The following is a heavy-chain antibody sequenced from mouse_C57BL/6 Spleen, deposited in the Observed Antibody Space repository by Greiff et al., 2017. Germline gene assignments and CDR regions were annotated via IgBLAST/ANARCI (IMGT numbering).Heavy chain of an antibody. CDR2: MDPEDGDT. Sequence: VQLQQSGAELVRPGDSVKLSCTASGFNIKDYYMHWVKQRPEQGLEWIGRMDPEDGDTEYAPKFQGKATMTADTSSNTAHLQLSSLTSEDTAVYYCTTYYYGDFDVWGTGTTVTVSS. CDR1: GFNIKDYY. J-gene: IGHJ1*03. D-gene: IGHD1-1*01. V-gene: IGHV14-1*01. CDR3: TTYYYGDFDV.